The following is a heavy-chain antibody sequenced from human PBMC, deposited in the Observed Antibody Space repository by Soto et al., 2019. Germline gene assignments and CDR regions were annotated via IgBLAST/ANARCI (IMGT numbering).Heavy chain of an antibody. CDR1: GFTFSIYA. V-gene: IGHV3-23*01. Sequence: EVQLSESGGGLVQPGGSLRLSCAASGFTFSIYARTWVRQAPGKGLEWVSSVSGSGGSTYYADSVRGRFTISRDNSKITLYLQMNSLSAEDTALYYCAKDSKAHSYGDFDCWGRGTLVTVCS. CDR3: AKDSKAHSYGDFDC. J-gene: IGHJ4*02. CDR2: VSGSGGST. D-gene: IGHD5-18*01.